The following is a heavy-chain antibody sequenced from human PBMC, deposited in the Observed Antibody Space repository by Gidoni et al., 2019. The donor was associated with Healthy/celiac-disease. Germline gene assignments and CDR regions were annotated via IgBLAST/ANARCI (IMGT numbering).Heavy chain of an antibody. CDR2: IYHNGGT. CDR1: GYSISSGYY. J-gene: IGHJ6*02. V-gene: IGHV4-38-2*01. Sequence: QVQLQESGPGLVKPSETLSLTCAVSGYSISSGYYWGWIRQPPGKGLEWIGSIYHNGGTYYNPSLKSQVTISVDTSKNQFSLKLSSVTAADTAVYYCASIIGYYGMDVWGQGTTVTVSS. D-gene: IGHD3-10*01. CDR3: ASIIGYYGMDV.